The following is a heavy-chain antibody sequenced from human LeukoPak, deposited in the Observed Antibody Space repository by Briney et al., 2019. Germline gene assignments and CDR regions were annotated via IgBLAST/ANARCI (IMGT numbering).Heavy chain of an antibody. CDR2: ISYDGTNK. CDR3: AKDSPYLALVGPFDY. V-gene: IGHV3-30*18. Sequence: GGSLRLSCAASGFTFSSYGMHWVRQAQGKGLEWVAVISYDGTNKYYADSVKGRFTISRDNSKNTLYLQMNSLRAEDTAVYYCAKDSPYLALVGPFDYWGQGTLVTVSS. J-gene: IGHJ4*02. CDR1: GFTFSSYG. D-gene: IGHD3-9*01.